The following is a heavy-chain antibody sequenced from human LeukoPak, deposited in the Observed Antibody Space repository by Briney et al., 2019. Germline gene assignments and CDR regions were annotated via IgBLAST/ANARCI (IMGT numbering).Heavy chain of an antibody. CDR1: DVSVTTRDSY. Sequence: SETLSLTCTVSDVSVTTRDSYWGWIRQPPGKGLEWIGSAYYSGSTYFNPSLKSRLSISVDTSKNQFSLKLSSVTAADTAVYYCARYYPYSSGYYYYYYYMDVWGKGTTVTISS. D-gene: IGHD3-22*01. CDR3: ARYYPYSSGYYYYYYYMDV. V-gene: IGHV4-39*07. J-gene: IGHJ6*03. CDR2: AYYSGST.